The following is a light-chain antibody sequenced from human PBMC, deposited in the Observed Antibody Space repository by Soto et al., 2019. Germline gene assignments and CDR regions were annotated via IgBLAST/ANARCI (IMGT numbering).Light chain of an antibody. CDR2: AAS. V-gene: IGKV1-39*01. J-gene: IGKJ1*01. CDR3: QQSYNTPWT. Sequence: DIQMTQSPSSLSASVGDRVTVTCRASQSISNYLSWYQQIPGKAPKLLIYAASTLRSGVSSRFDGMAFVTDFTLTISSLQPEDVATYYYQQSYNTPWTFGQGTKVEIK. CDR1: QSISNY.